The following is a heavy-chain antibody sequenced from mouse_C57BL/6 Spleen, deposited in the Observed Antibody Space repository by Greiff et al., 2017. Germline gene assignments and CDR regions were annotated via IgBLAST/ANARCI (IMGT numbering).Heavy chain of an antibody. Sequence: QVQLQQPGAELVKPGASVKMSCKASGYTFTSYWITWVKQRPGQGLEWIGDIYPGSGSTNYNEKFKSKATLTVDTSSSTAYMQLSSLTSEDSAVYYCAPYYYGSSLCDYWGQGTTLTVSS. CDR1: GYTFTSYW. D-gene: IGHD1-1*01. CDR2: IYPGSGST. J-gene: IGHJ2*01. V-gene: IGHV1-55*01. CDR3: APYYYGSSLCDY.